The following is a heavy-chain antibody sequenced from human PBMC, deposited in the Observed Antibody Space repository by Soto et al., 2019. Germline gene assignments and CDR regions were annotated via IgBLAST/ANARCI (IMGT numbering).Heavy chain of an antibody. CDR2: VYYTGIT. CDR3: VSQVPGIANYFDY. J-gene: IGHJ4*02. V-gene: IGHV4-39*01. CDR1: GDSFSITNYH. D-gene: IGHD2-21*01. Sequence: SETLSLTCPVSGDSFSITNYHWVWIRQPPGKGLEWIGSVYYTGITYYSPSLKSRVTISVDTSKKQFSLDLSSVTAADTAIYYCVSQVPGIANYFDYWGQGALVTVSS.